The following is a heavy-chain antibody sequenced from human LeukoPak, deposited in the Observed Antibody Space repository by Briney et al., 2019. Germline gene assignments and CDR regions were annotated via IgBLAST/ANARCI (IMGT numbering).Heavy chain of an antibody. CDR2: MSPNSGNT. Sequence: ASVKVSCKASGYTFTSYDINWVRQATGQGLEWMGWMSPNSGNTGYAQKFQGRVTMTRKTPISTAYMELSSLRSEETAVYYCARGRRSWGGSNFDYWGQGTLVTVSS. CDR3: ARGRRSWGGSNFDY. J-gene: IGHJ4*02. CDR1: GYTFTSYD. V-gene: IGHV1-8*01. D-gene: IGHD6-13*01.